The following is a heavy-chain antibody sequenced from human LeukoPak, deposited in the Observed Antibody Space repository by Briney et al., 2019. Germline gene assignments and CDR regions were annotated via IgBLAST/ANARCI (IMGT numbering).Heavy chain of an antibody. CDR2: IYYSGNT. Sequence: PSETLSLTCTVSGGSIISSSYYWGWIRQPPGKGLEWIGSIYYSGNTDYNPSLKSRVTISVDTSKNQFSLKLSSVTAADTAVYYCARVSSGRRDVFDYWGQGTLVTVSS. D-gene: IGHD1-1*01. CDR1: GGSIISSSYY. J-gene: IGHJ4*02. V-gene: IGHV4-39*07. CDR3: ARVSSGRRDVFDY.